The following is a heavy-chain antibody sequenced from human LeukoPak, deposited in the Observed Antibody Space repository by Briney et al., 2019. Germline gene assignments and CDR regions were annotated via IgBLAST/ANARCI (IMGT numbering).Heavy chain of an antibody. CDR2: IYYSGST. J-gene: IGHJ5*02. CDR1: GGSISSSSYY. CDR3: ATCSENFREFDP. Sequence: SETLSLTCPVSGGSISSSSYYWGWIRQPPGKGLEWIGSIYYSGSTYYNPSLKSRVTISLDTSKNQFSLKLNSMTAADTAVYYCATCSENFREFDPWGQGILVTVSS. D-gene: IGHD2-15*01. V-gene: IGHV4-39*07.